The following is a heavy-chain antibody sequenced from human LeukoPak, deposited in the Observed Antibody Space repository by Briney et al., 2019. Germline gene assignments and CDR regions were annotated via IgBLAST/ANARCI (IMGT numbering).Heavy chain of an antibody. CDR3: ARDSNRYSSSSSHYFDY. D-gene: IGHD6-6*01. V-gene: IGHV3-64*01. CDR2: ISSNGGST. J-gene: IGHJ4*02. CDR1: GFTFSSYA. Sequence: GGSLRLSCAASGFTFSSYAMHWVRQAPGKGLEYVSAISSNGGSTYYANSVKGRFTISRDNSKNTLYLQMGSLRTEDMAVYYCARDSNRYSSSSSHYFDYWGQGTLVTVSS.